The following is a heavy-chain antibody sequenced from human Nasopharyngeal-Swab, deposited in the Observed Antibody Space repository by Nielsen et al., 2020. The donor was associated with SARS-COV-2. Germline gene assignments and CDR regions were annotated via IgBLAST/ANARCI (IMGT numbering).Heavy chain of an antibody. J-gene: IGHJ3*02. D-gene: IGHD6-13*01. CDR3: ARDPSSSWLYDAFDI. CDR2: ISYDGSNK. Sequence: GESLKISCAASGFTFSSYAMHWVRQAPGKGLEWVAVISYDGSNKYYADSMKGRFTISRDNSKNTLYLQMNSLRAEDTAVYYCARDPSSSWLYDAFDIWGQGTMVTVSS. CDR1: GFTFSSYA. V-gene: IGHV3-30-3*01.